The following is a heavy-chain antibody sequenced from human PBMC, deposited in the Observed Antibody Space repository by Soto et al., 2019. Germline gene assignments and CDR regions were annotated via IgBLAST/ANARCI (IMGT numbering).Heavy chain of an antibody. J-gene: IGHJ5*02. CDR3: ARDGQTYSYGNVGWFDP. CDR2: IKQDGSEK. V-gene: IGHV3-7*05. D-gene: IGHD5-18*01. Sequence: VQLVESGGGLVQPGGSLRLSCAASGFTFSSYWMSWVRQAPGKGLEWVANIKQDGSEKYYVDSVKGRFTISRDNAKNSLYLQMNSLRAEDTAVYYCARDGQTYSYGNVGWFDPWGQGTLVTVSS. CDR1: GFTFSSYW.